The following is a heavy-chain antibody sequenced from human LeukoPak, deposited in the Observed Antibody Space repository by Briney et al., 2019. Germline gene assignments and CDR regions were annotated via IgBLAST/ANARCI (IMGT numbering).Heavy chain of an antibody. CDR2: ISGSGGST. Sequence: GGSLRLSCAASGFTFSSYAMSWVRQAPGKGLEWVSAISGSGGSTYYADSVKGRFTISRDNSKNTLYLQMNSLRAEDTAVYYCAKPSQGFVAVTAIDYWGQGTLVTVSS. J-gene: IGHJ4*02. V-gene: IGHV3-23*01. CDR3: AKPSQGFVAVTAIDY. CDR1: GFTFSSYA. D-gene: IGHD2-21*02.